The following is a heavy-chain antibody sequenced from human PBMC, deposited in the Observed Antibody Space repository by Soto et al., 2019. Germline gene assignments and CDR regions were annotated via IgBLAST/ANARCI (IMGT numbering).Heavy chain of an antibody. Sequence: GGSLRLSCAASGFTFTNYGMHWVRQAPGKGLEWVAVIWYDGNNKYYADSVKGRFTISRDNSNNTLYVQMTSLRAEDTAVYYCARGLHSLFDYWGQGTLVTVSS. D-gene: IGHD2-21*01. CDR3: ARGLHSLFDY. CDR1: GFTFTNYG. J-gene: IGHJ4*02. CDR2: IWYDGNNK. V-gene: IGHV3-33*01.